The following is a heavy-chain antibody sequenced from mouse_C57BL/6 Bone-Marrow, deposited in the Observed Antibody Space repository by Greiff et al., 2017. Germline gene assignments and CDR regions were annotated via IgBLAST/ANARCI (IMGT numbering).Heavy chain of an antibody. V-gene: IGHV1-66*01. Sequence: QVQLQQSGPELVKPGASVKISCKASGYSFTSYYIHWVKQRPGQGLEWIGWIYPGSGNTKYNEKFKGKATLTADTSSSTAYMQLSSLTSEDSAVYYCANGPRAWFAYWGQGTLVTVSA. CDR2: IYPGSGNT. D-gene: IGHD3-1*01. CDR1: GYSFTSYY. CDR3: ANGPRAWFAY. J-gene: IGHJ3*01.